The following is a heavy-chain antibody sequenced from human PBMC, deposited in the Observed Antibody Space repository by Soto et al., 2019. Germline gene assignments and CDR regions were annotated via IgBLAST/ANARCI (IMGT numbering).Heavy chain of an antibody. CDR1: GLTFSSYA. Sequence: GGSLRLSCAASGLTFSSYAMSWVRQAPGKGLDWVSAISVSGGNTYYTDSVKGRFTISRDNSKNTLYLQMNSLRAEDTALYYCAKASAGYHFDFWGQGTPVTVSS. J-gene: IGHJ4*02. V-gene: IGHV3-23*01. CDR2: ISVSGGNT. D-gene: IGHD3-16*02. CDR3: AKASAGYHFDF.